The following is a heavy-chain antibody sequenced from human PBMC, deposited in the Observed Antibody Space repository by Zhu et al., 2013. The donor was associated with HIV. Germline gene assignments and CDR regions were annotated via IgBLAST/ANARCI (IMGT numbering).Heavy chain of an antibody. V-gene: IGHV1-18*01. CDR2: ISETNGGT. CDR3: ARARDFWSGYFHWFDP. D-gene: IGHD3-3*01. CDR1: SHTFTNYG. J-gene: IGHJ5*02. Sequence: QAQLVQSGPEVKPPGASVKVSCTSSSHTFTNYGITWVRQAPGQGLEWMGWISETNGGTKYAEKFQGRVTLTTDTSTSTAYMEVRSLRSEDTAVYYCARARDFWSGYFHWFDPWGQGTLVTVSS.